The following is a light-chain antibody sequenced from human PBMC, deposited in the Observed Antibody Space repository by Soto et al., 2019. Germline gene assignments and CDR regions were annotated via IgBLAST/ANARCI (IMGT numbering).Light chain of an antibody. CDR3: AQRIWPWT. V-gene: IGKV3-11*01. CDR2: DAS. CDR1: QSVGTW. J-gene: IGKJ1*01. Sequence: EIVLTQSPATLSLSPGERATLSCRASQSVGTWLAWYQQKPGQAPRLLIYDASNRPTGIPDRFSGSGSGTDFTLTISSLEPEDFAVYSCAQRIWPWTVGQGTKVDI.